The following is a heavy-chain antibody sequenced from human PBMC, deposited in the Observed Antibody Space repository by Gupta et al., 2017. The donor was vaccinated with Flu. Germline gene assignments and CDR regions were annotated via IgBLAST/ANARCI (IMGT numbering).Heavy chain of an antibody. CDR1: FSRYW. Sequence: FSRYWMDWVRQGTGKGMEWVANIGTDGNVHNYADSVKGRCTISRDNAKDALYLKMNSLRVDDTALYYCARNRGRQQFDYWGQGALVTVSS. V-gene: IGHV3-7*01. CDR3: ARNRGRQQFDY. J-gene: IGHJ4*02. CDR2: IGTDGNVH.